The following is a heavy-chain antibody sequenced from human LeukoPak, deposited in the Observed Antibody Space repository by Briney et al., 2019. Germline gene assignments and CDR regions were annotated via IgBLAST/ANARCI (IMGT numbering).Heavy chain of an antibody. CDR2: INTNSGGS. D-gene: IGHD5-12*01. CDR3: ARGPRYGESGYDLGPY. Sequence: VASVKVSCKASGYTFTSYYIHWMRQAPGQGLEWVGWINTNSGGSHYARRFQGRVTMTSDTSINTGYMELTSLTTDDTAVYYCARGPRYGESGYDLGPYWGQGTLVTVSS. CDR1: GYTFTSYY. J-gene: IGHJ4*02. V-gene: IGHV1-2*02.